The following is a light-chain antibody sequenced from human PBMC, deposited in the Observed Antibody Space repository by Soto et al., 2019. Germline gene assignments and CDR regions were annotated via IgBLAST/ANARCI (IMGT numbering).Light chain of an antibody. J-gene: IGKJ1*01. Sequence: EIVLTQSPATLSLSPGERATLSCRASQSVRRYLAWYQQKPGQAPRLLIYGASTRATGIPARFSGSGSGTEFTRTISRLQSEDFAVYYCQQYKNWPHTFGQGTKVEIK. CDR3: QQYKNWPHT. CDR1: QSVRRY. V-gene: IGKV3-15*01. CDR2: GAS.